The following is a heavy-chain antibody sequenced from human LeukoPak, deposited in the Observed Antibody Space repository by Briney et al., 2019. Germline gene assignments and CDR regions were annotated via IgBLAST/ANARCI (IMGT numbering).Heavy chain of an antibody. CDR3: ARYCSSTSCFSWWFDP. Sequence: PGGSLRLSCAASGFTFSDYYMSWIRQAPGKGLEWVSYISSSGSTIYYADSVKGRFTISRDNAKNSLYLQINSLRAEDTAVYYCARYCSSTSCFSWWFDPWGQGTLVTVSS. J-gene: IGHJ5*02. V-gene: IGHV3-11*01. CDR2: ISSSGSTI. CDR1: GFTFSDYY. D-gene: IGHD2-2*01.